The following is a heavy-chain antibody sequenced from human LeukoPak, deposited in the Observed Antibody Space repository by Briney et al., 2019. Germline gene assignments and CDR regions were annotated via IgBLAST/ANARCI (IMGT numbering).Heavy chain of an antibody. V-gene: IGHV3-15*01. CDR3: TRRYNYDSSGYYYVRDAFDI. Sequence: GGSLRLSCAASGFTFNNAWMSWVRRAPGKGLEWVGRIKSKTDGGTRDYAAPVKVRFTFSRDDSKNTLYLQMNSLKTEDTAVYYCTRRYNYDSSGYYYVRDAFDIWGQGTMVTVSS. J-gene: IGHJ3*02. CDR1: GFTFNNAW. D-gene: IGHD3-22*01. CDR2: IKSKTDGGTR.